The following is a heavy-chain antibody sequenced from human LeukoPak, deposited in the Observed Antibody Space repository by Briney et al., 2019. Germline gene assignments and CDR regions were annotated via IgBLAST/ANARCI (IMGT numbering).Heavy chain of an antibody. CDR3: ARVRLVGATGYYFDY. CDR2: IYSGGST. Sequence: GGSLKLSCAASGFTVSSNYMSWVRQAPGKGLEWVSVIYSGGSTYYADSVKGRFTISRDNSKNTLYLQMNSLRAEDTAVYYCARVRLVGATGYYFDYWGRGTLVTVSS. CDR1: GFTVSSNY. V-gene: IGHV3-66*01. D-gene: IGHD1-26*01. J-gene: IGHJ4*02.